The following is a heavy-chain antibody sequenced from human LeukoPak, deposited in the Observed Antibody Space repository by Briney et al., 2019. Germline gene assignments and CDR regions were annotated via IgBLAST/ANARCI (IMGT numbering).Heavy chain of an antibody. D-gene: IGHD1-26*01. CDR1: GFTFSSYG. CDR2: IWYDGSNK. Sequence: GRSLRLSCAASGFTFSSYGMHWVRQAPGKGLEWVAVIWYDGSNKYYTDSVKGRFTISRDNSKNTLYLQMNSLRPEDTAIYYCARDRSGTYSVVDDAFDIWGQGTMVTVSS. V-gene: IGHV3-33*01. CDR3: ARDRSGTYSVVDDAFDI. J-gene: IGHJ3*02.